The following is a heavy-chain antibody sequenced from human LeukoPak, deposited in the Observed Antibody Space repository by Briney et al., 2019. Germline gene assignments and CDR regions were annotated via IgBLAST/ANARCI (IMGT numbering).Heavy chain of an antibody. J-gene: IGHJ3*02. CDR2: IYYSGST. CDR1: GGSISSYH. D-gene: IGHD3-10*01. V-gene: IGHV4-59*01. CDR3: ARIVRGVISPDDAFDI. Sequence: SETLSLTCTVSGGSISSYHWSWIRQPPGKGLEWIGYIYYSGSTNYNPSLKSRVTISVDTSKNQLSLKLSSVTAADTAVYYCARIVRGVISPDDAFDIWGQGTMVTVSS.